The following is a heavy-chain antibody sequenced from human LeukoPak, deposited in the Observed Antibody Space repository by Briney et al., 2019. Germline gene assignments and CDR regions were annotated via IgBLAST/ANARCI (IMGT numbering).Heavy chain of an antibody. D-gene: IGHD4/OR15-4a*01. CDR1: GFTVSSNS. V-gene: IGHV3-53*01. Sequence: GGSLRLSCTVPGFTVSSNSMSWVRQAPGKGPEWVSFIYSDNTHYSDSVKGRFTISRDNSKNTLYLQMNSLRAEDTAVYYCARRAGAYSHPYDYWGQGTLVTVSS. CDR2: IYSDNT. J-gene: IGHJ4*02. CDR3: ARRAGAYSHPYDY.